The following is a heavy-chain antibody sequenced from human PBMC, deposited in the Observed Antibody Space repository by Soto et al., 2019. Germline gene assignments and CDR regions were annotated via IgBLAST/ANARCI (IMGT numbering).Heavy chain of an antibody. J-gene: IGHJ6*02. CDR2: IYHAGSV. CDR3: ASTFDSYCMDV. CDR1: RYSIASGYY. V-gene: IGHV4-38-2*01. Sequence: SVTLSLPCALSRYSIASGYYWACIRQSPGKGLDWIRSIYHAGSVYYNPSLKSRVAVSLDTSKNHFSLKLTSVTAPDQDLYEGASTFDSYCMDVWHQGPTGRVSS.